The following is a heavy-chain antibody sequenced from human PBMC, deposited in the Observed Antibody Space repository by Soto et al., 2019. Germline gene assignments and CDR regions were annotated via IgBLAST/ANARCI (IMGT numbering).Heavy chain of an antibody. D-gene: IGHD4-17*01. J-gene: IGHJ6*02. CDR1: GFTFSSYG. Sequence: PGGSLRLSCADSGFTFSSYGMHWVRQAPGKGLEWVAVISYDGSNKYYADSVKGRFTISRDNSKNTLYLQMNSLRAEDTAVYYCAKDVVRVRPGYSNYGRGIYSYYGMDVWGQATKATVSS. CDR3: AKDVVRVRPGYSNYGRGIYSYYGMDV. V-gene: IGHV3-30*18. CDR2: ISYDGSNK.